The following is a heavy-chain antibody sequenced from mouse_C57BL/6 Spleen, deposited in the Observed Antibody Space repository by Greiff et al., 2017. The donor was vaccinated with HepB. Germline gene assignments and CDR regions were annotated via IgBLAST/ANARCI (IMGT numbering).Heavy chain of an antibody. J-gene: IGHJ1*03. D-gene: IGHD1-1*01. CDR2: ISSGGSYT. V-gene: IGHV5-6*02. Sequence: DVKLVESGGDLVKPGGSLKLSCAASGFTFSSYGMSWVRQTPDKRLEWVATISSGGSYTYYPDSVKGRFTISRDNAKNTLYLQMGSLKSEDTAMYYCASRGYGSSSYWYFDVWGTGTTVTVSS. CDR1: GFTFSSYG. CDR3: ASRGYGSSSYWYFDV.